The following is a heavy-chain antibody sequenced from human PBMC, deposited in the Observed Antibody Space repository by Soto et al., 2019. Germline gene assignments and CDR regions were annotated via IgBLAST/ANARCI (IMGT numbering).Heavy chain of an antibody. CDR3: CRHDARCGSSDD. CDR2: IRNKVDSYQT. Sequence: GGSLRLSCAASGLTFSASAMHWVRQPPGKGLEWVGCIRNKVDSYQTVYAAPVNGRFTISRDDSKNMAYLQMNSLTTEDTAVYYCCRHDARCGSSDDWGQGTRVTVSS. J-gene: IGHJ4*02. V-gene: IGHV3-73*01. CDR1: GLTFSASA.